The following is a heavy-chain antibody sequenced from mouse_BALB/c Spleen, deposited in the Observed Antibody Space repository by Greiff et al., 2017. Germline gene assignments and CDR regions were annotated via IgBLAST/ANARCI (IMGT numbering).Heavy chain of an antibody. J-gene: IGHJ2*01. CDR1: GFTFSSYG. Sequence: EVQLQESGGDLVKPGGSLKLSCAASGFTFSSYGMSWVRQTPDKRLEWVATISSGGSYTYYPDSVKGRFTISRDNAKNTLYLQMSSLKSEDTAMYYCARHEGYYYDLYYFDYWGQGTTLTVSS. CDR2: ISSGGSYT. V-gene: IGHV5-6*01. D-gene: IGHD1-1*01. CDR3: ARHEGYYYDLYYFDY.